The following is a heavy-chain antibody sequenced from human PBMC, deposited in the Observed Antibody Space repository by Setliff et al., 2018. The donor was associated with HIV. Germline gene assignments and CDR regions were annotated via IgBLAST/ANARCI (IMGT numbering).Heavy chain of an antibody. CDR3: AKERSWFFFDH. D-gene: IGHD6-13*01. CDR2: MSGSGGFR. J-gene: IGHJ4*02. CDR1: GFNFNDYA. Sequence: GGSLRLSCAVSGFNFNDYAVSWVRQAPGKGLEWVSAMSGSGGFRYYADSVKGRFTISKDTSNNMLYLQLTSLRPEDTAVYYCAKERSWFFFDHWGQGILVTVSS. V-gene: IGHV3-23*01.